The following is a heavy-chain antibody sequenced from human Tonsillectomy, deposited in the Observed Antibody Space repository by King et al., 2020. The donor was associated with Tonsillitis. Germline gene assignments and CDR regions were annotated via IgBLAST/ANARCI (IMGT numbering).Heavy chain of an antibody. D-gene: IGHD4-11*01. J-gene: IGHJ6*02. CDR2: ISDDGSNK. CDR3: ASSQYREGLFLVKHYYYYGMDV. Sequence: VQLVESGGGVVQPGRSLRLSCAGSGFTFSRNVIHWVRQAPGKGLEWVALISDDGSNKYYADSVKGRFTISRDNSKNTVYLQMNSLRAEDTAVYYCASSQYREGLFLVKHYYYYGMDVWGQGTTVTVSS. CDR1: GFTFSRNV. V-gene: IGHV3-30-3*01.